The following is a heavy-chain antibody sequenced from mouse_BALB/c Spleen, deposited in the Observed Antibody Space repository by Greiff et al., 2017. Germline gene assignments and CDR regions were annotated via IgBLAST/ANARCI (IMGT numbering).Heavy chain of an antibody. J-gene: IGHJ1*01. CDR2: IRSKSNNYAT. Sequence: EVQGVESGGGLVQPKGSLKLSCAASGFTFNTYAMNWVRQAPGKGLEWVARIRSKSNNYATYYADSVKDRFTISRDDSQSMLYLQMNNLKTEDTAMYYCVSHTTVVADWYFEVWGAGTTVTVSS. CDR1: GFTFNTYA. V-gene: IGHV10-1*02. D-gene: IGHD1-1*01. CDR3: VSHTTVVADWYFEV.